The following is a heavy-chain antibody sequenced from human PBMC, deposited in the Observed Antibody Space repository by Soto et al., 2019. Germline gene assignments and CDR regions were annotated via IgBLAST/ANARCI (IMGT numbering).Heavy chain of an antibody. CDR2: ISGGGGTT. CDR1: GFTFSSYA. V-gene: IGHV3-23*01. D-gene: IGHD3-9*01. J-gene: IGHJ6*02. Sequence: EVQLLESGGGLVQPGGSLRLSCAASGFTFSSYAMSWVRQAPGKGLEWVSAISGGGGTTYYADSVKGRFTISRDNSKNQLYLQMNSLRAEDTAVYYCAKNVWGITIFGGMDVWGQGTTVTVSS. CDR3: AKNVWGITIFGGMDV.